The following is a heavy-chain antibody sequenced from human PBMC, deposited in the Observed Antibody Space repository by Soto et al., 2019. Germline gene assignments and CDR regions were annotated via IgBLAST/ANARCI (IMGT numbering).Heavy chain of an antibody. CDR2: IWYDGSNK. V-gene: IGHV3-33*01. CDR3: ARDSPGELYYYGMDV. CDR1: GFTFSSYG. D-gene: IGHD4-17*01. J-gene: IGHJ6*02. Sequence: GGSLRLSCAASGFTFSSYGMHWVRQAPGKGLEWVAVIWYDGSNKYYADSVKGRFTISRDNSKNALYLQMNSLRAEDTAVYYCARDSPGELYYYGMDVWGQGTTVTVSS.